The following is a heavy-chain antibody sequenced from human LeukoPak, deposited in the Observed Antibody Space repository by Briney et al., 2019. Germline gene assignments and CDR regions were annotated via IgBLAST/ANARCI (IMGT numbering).Heavy chain of an antibody. Sequence: SETLSLTCTVSGGSISSYYWSWIRQPPGKGLEWIGYIYYSGSTNYNPSLKSRVTISVDTSKNQFSLELSSVTAADTAVYYCARGHPRIAVAGTGLDYWGQGTLVTVSS. V-gene: IGHV4-59*01. CDR3: ARGHPRIAVAGTGLDY. D-gene: IGHD6-19*01. CDR2: IYYSGST. CDR1: GGSISSYY. J-gene: IGHJ4*02.